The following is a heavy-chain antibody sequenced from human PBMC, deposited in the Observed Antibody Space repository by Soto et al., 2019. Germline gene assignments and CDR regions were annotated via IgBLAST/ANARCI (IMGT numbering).Heavy chain of an antibody. CDR3: ASTEYSGSYSRDS. J-gene: IGHJ4*02. D-gene: IGHD1-26*01. CDR1: GFTVSTNY. CDR2: IYSGGDT. V-gene: IGHV3-53*04. Sequence: EVQLVESGGGLVQPGGSLTLSCAASGFTVSTNYMTWVRQAPGKGLEWVAVIYSGGDTYYADYVKGRFTISKHNSKNTLYLQMNSLRAEDTAVYYCASTEYSGSYSRDSWGQGTLVTVSS.